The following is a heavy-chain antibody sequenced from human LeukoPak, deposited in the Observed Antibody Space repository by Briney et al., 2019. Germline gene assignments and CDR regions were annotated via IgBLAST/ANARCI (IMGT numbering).Heavy chain of an antibody. D-gene: IGHD2-2*02. CDR3: ARDGKGTSHYSY. CDR2: MYTSGST. J-gene: IGHJ4*02. Sequence: SETLSLTCTVSGDSISSGSYYWSWIRQPAWKGLEWIGRMYTSGSTDYNPSLKSRVTISVDTSKNEFSLKLSSVTAADTAVYYCARDGKGTSHYSYWGQGTLVTVSS. CDR1: GDSISSGSYY. V-gene: IGHV4-61*02.